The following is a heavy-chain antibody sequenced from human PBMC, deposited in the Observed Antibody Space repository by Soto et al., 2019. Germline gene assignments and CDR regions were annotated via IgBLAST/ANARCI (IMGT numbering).Heavy chain of an antibody. CDR3: FREGLDYYDTERLYFDN. J-gene: IGHJ4*02. V-gene: IGHV3-21*01. CDR2: ISSSAVYI. Sequence: EVQLVESGGGPVRPGGSLKLSCAASGLNFITYSLSWVRQAPGKGLEWVASISSSAVYIDYADSVKGRFTISRDNANNSLYLQMNSLRAEDTATYYCFREGLDYYDTERLYFDNWGQGTLVTVSS. CDR1: GLNFITYS. D-gene: IGHD3-22*01.